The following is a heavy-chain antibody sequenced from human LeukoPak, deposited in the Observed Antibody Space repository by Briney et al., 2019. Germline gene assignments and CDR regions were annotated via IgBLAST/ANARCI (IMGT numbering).Heavy chain of an antibody. CDR3: ARLRGSSRYYFDY. D-gene: IGHD6-13*01. CDR2: ITTGRGET. Sequence: ASVKVSCKASGYTFTDYALHWVRQAPGQSLEWMGWITTGRGETRYSQEFQRRITFTRDTSASTVYMDLSDLRSEDTAVYYCARLRGSSRYYFDYWGQGTLVTVSS. J-gene: IGHJ4*02. V-gene: IGHV1-3*03. CDR1: GYTFTDYA.